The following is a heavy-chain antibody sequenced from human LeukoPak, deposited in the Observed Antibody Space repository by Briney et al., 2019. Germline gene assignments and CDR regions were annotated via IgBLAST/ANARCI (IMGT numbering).Heavy chain of an antibody. CDR1: GFTFSSYA. CDR3: ARDRDYFDY. CDR2: ISYDGRNK. J-gene: IGHJ4*02. V-gene: IGHV3-30*04. Sequence: GRSLRLSCAASGFTFSSYAMDWVRQAPGKGLEWVAVISYDGRNKYYADCVKGRLTISRDNYKNTLYLQMNSLRAEDTAVYYCARDRDYFDYWGQGTLVTVSS. D-gene: IGHD5-24*01.